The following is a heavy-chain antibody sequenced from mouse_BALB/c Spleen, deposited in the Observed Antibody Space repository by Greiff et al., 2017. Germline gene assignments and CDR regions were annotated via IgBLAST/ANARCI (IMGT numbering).Heavy chain of an antibody. CDR3: ARDRGYAWLAY. CDR1: GFSLTSYG. V-gene: IGHV2-9*02. D-gene: IGHD2-10*02. J-gene: IGHJ3*01. Sequence: QVQLKESGPGLVAPSQSLSITCTVSGFSLTSYGVHWVRQPPGKGLEWLGVIWAGGSTNYNSALMSRLSISKDNSKSQVFLKMNSLQTDDTAMYYCARDRGYAWLAYWGQGTLVTVSA. CDR2: IWAGGST.